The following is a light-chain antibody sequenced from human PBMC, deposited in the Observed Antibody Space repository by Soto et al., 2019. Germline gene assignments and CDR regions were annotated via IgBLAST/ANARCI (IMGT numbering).Light chain of an antibody. CDR1: SSNIGAGYD. Sequence: QSVLTQPPSVSGAPGQRVTISCTGSSSNIGAGYDVHWYQQLPGTAPKLLIYGNSNRPSGVPDRFSVSKSGTSASLAITGLQAEDDADYYCQSYDSSLSGWVFGGGTKLTVL. V-gene: IGLV1-40*01. CDR2: GNS. CDR3: QSYDSSLSGWV. J-gene: IGLJ3*02.